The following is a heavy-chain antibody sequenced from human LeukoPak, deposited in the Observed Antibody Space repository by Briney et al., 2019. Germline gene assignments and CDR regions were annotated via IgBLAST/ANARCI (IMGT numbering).Heavy chain of an antibody. D-gene: IGHD6-13*01. Sequence: SETLSLTCTVSGGSISSYYWSWIRQPPGKGLEWIGYIYYSGSTNYNPSLKSRVTISVDTSKNQFSLKLSSVTAADTAVYYCARLKSAAGNYYYYYGMDVWGQGTTVTVSS. V-gene: IGHV4-59*08. CDR1: GGSISSYY. CDR2: IYYSGST. J-gene: IGHJ6*02. CDR3: ARLKSAAGNYYYYYGMDV.